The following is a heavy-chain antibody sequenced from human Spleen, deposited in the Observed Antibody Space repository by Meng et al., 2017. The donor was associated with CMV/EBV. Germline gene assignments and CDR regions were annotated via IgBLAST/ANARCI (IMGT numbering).Heavy chain of an antibody. Sequence: GGSLRLSCAASGFMFSSYAMTWVRQAPGKGLEWVASMSGGGDSTHYADSVKGRFIISRDNSKNTLYLQMNSLRAEDTAVYYCAKHSIFGVVTSNTPGYWGQGTLVTVSS. J-gene: IGHJ4*02. CDR2: MSGGGDST. D-gene: IGHD3-3*01. CDR1: GFMFSSYA. CDR3: AKHSIFGVVTSNTPGY. V-gene: IGHV3-23*01.